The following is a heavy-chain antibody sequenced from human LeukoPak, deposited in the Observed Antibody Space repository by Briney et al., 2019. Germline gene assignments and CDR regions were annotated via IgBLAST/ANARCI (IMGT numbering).Heavy chain of an antibody. CDR2: INHSGST. CDR3: ARAPGSGSYLDY. J-gene: IGHJ4*02. Sequence: SETLSLTCAVYGGSFSGYYWSWIRQPPGKGLEWIGEINHSGSTNYNPSLKSRVTIPVDTSKNQFSLKLSSVTAADTAVYYCARAPGSGSYLDYWGQGTLVTVSS. CDR1: GGSFSGYY. D-gene: IGHD1-26*01. V-gene: IGHV4-34*01.